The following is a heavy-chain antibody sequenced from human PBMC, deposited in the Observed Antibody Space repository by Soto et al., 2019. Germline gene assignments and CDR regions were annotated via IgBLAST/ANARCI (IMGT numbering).Heavy chain of an antibody. Sequence: QVQLVESGGGVVQPGRSLRLSCAASGFTFSSYAMHWVRQAPGKGLEWVAVISYDGSNKYYADSVKGRFTISRDNSKNAMYLQMNSLRAEDTAVYYCAETSGSYYAAWGQGTLVTVSS. V-gene: IGHV3-30-3*01. J-gene: IGHJ5*02. CDR1: GFTFSSYA. D-gene: IGHD1-26*01. CDR3: AETSGSYYAA. CDR2: ISYDGSNK.